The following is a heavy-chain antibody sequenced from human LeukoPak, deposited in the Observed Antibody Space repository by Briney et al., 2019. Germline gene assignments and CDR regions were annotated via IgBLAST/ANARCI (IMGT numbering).Heavy chain of an antibody. V-gene: IGHV4-39*07. CDR2: IYYSGST. D-gene: IGHD3-16*02. CDR3: ARELYRYRYFDL. J-gene: IGHJ2*01. Sequence: SETLSLTCTVSGGSISSSSYYWGWIRQPPGKGLEWIGSIYYSGSTYYNPSLKSRVTISVDTSKNQFSLKLSSVTAADTAVYYCARELYRYRYFDLWGRGTLVTVSS. CDR1: GGSISSSSYY.